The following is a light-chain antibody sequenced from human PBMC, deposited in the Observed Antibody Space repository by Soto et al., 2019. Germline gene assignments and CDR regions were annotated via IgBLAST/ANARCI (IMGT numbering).Light chain of an antibody. CDR2: SAS. Sequence: DIQMTQSRSTLSASVGDRVTITCRASQSINSWLAWYQQEPGKAPKLLIYSASTLQSGVPSRFSGSGSGTEFTLTISSLQPDDFATYYCQHYNSYPPWTFGQGTKVEIK. CDR1: QSINSW. V-gene: IGKV1-5*03. J-gene: IGKJ1*01. CDR3: QHYNSYPPWT.